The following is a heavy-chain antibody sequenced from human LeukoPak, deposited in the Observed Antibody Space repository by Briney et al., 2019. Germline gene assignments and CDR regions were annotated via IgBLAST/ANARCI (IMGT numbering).Heavy chain of an antibody. CDR1: GGSFSGYY. D-gene: IGHD3-22*01. J-gene: IGHJ3*02. Sequence: SETLSLTCAVYGGSFSGYYWSWIRQPPGKGLEWTGEINHSGSTNYNPSLKSRVTISVDTSKNQFSPKLSSVTAADTAVYYCARAPAARKNYYDSSGSRRYAFDIWGQGTMVTVSS. V-gene: IGHV4-34*01. CDR3: ARAPAARKNYYDSSGSRRYAFDI. CDR2: INHSGST.